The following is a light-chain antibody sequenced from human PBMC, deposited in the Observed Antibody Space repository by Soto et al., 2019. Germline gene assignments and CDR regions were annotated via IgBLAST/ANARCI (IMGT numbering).Light chain of an antibody. V-gene: IGKV3-15*01. Sequence: IVMTHSPATLSVSPGEIAILSCRASQSVGGDLAWYQRKPGQAPRLLIYGASSRAPGIPTRFSGSGSGTEFTLTISSLQSEDFAVYYCQQYENWPQLTFGGGTKVDIK. J-gene: IGKJ4*01. CDR3: QQYENWPQLT. CDR2: GAS. CDR1: QSVGGD.